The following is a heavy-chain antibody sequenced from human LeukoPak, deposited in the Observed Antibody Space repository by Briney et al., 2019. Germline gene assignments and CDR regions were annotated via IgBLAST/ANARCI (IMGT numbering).Heavy chain of an antibody. Sequence: GGSLRLSCATSGFSFSTQEMTWVRQAPGKGLEWVSYISSNSRTIYYADSVKGRFTISRDNTRNSVFLQLNSLRVEDTGFYCCARGSYTGFDLYFDYWGQGTLVTVSS. D-gene: IGHD5-12*01. CDR1: GFSFSTQE. J-gene: IGHJ4*02. V-gene: IGHV3-48*03. CDR3: ARGSYTGFDLYFDY. CDR2: ISSNSRTI.